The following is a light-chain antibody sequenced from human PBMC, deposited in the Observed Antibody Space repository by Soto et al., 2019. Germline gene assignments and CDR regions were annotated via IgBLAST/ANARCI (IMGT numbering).Light chain of an antibody. CDR1: SSDVGGYNY. CDR2: EVS. J-gene: IGLJ1*01. Sequence: QSVLTQPASVSVSPGQSITISCTGTSSDVGGYNYVSWYQQHPGKAPKLMIYEVSNRPSGVSNRFSGSKSGNTASLTISGLQAEDEAHYYSSSYTRSSTLYVFGTGTKVTVL. V-gene: IGLV2-14*01. CDR3: SSYTRSSTLYV.